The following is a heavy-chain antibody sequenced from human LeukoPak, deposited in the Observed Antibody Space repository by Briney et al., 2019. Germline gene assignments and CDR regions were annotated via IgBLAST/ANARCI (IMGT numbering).Heavy chain of an antibody. CDR1: GGTFSSYA. CDR3: ARANDFWSGYYETIFDY. Sequence: SVKVSCKASGGTFSSYAISWVRQAPGQGLEWMGGIIPIFGTANYAQKFQGRVTITADESTSTAYMELSSLRSEDTAVSYCARANDFWSGYYETIFDYWGQGTLITVSS. J-gene: IGHJ4*02. CDR2: IIPIFGTA. V-gene: IGHV1-69*01. D-gene: IGHD3-3*01.